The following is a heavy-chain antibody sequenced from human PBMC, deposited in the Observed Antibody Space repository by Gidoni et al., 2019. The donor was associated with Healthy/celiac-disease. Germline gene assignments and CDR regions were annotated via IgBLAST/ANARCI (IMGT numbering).Heavy chain of an antibody. CDR3: ARDQIYGDPPYYYYGMDV. D-gene: IGHD4-17*01. CDR2: IYSGGST. CDR1: AFTASSNY. V-gene: IGHV3-66*01. Sequence: VQLVESVGGSVQPAGSLRLPRSASAFTASSNYMSWVRQAPGKGLEWVSVIYSGGSTYYADSVKGRFTISRDNSKNTLYLQMNSLRAEDTAVYYCARDQIYGDPPYYYYGMDVWGQGTTVTVSS. J-gene: IGHJ6*02.